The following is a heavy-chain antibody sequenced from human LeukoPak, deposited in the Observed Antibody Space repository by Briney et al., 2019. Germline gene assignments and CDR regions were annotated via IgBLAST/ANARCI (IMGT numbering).Heavy chain of an antibody. D-gene: IGHD5-18*01. V-gene: IGHV3-30*04. Sequence: GRSLRLSCAASGFTFSSYAMHWVRQAPGKGLEWVAVMSYDGSNKYYADSVKGRFTISRDNSKNTLYLQMNSLRAEDTAVYYWARGRIQLWSTNPGYWGQGTLVTVSS. J-gene: IGHJ4*02. CDR2: MSYDGSNK. CDR3: ARGRIQLWSTNPGY. CDR1: GFTFSSYA.